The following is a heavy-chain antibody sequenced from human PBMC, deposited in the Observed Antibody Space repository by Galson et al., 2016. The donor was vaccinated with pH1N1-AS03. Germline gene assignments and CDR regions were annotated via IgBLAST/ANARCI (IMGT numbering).Heavy chain of an antibody. V-gene: IGHV1-8*01. CDR1: GYTFTSYD. J-gene: IGHJ4*02. Sequence: SVKVSCKASGYTFTSYDINWVRQATGQGLEWMGWMNPNSDNTGYSQKFQDRVTITRDTFATTAYMELSSLRSEDTAVYYCARTNYYHSSGDYWGQGTLVTVSS. D-gene: IGHD3-22*01. CDR2: MNPNSDNT. CDR3: ARTNYYHSSGDY.